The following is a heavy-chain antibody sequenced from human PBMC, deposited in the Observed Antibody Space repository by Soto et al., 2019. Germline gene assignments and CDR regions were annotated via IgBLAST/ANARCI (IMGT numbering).Heavy chain of an antibody. CDR1: GFAFIDYP. J-gene: IGHJ4*02. CDR2: ISASGGST. CDR3: AKEQAHSEADTSSIFDY. Sequence: EVQLLESGGGFVGPGWSLRLSCAASGFAFIDYPMTWVRQAPGKGLEWVSSISASGGSTYYPDSVKGRFTISRDNYKNTLYLQMNSLGAEDTAVYVCAKEQAHSEADTSSIFDYWGQGTLVTVSS. V-gene: IGHV3-23*01. D-gene: IGHD2-2*01.